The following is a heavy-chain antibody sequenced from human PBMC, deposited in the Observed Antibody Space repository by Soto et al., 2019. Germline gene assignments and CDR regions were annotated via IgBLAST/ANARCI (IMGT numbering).Heavy chain of an antibody. CDR3: ARERGSGYDGDFDY. Sequence: QVQLVQSGAEEKKPGASVKVSCKASGYTFTSYAMHWVRQAPGQRLEWMGWINAGNGNTKYSQKFQGRVTITRDTSASTAYMELSSLRSEDTAVYYCARERGSGYDGDFDYWGQGTLVTVSS. J-gene: IGHJ4*02. D-gene: IGHD5-12*01. CDR2: INAGNGNT. V-gene: IGHV1-3*05. CDR1: GYTFTSYA.